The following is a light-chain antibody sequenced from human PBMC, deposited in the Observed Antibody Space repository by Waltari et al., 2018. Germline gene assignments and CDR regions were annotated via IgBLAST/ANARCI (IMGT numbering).Light chain of an antibody. V-gene: IGLV2-14*03. CDR1: SSDVGAYDN. CDR2: DVT. J-gene: IGLJ3*02. Sequence: QSALTQPASVSGSPGQSITISCTGTSSDVGAYDNVSWYQQHPGKAPKLMIYDVTKRPSGVSNRFPGSKSGNTASLTISGLQAEDEADYYCSSYRGSFTLVFGGGTKVTVL. CDR3: SSYRGSFTLV.